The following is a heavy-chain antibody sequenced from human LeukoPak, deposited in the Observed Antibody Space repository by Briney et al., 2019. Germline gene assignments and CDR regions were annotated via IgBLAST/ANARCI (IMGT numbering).Heavy chain of an antibody. CDR1: GFNFNNYW. CDR2: IKEDGSEK. V-gene: IGHV3-7*01. J-gene: IGHJ3*02. Sequence: GGSLRLSCAASGFNFNNYWMSWVRQAPGEGLEWVANIKEDGSEKYYVDSVKGRFTISRDNAKNSLYLQMNSLRAEDAAVYYCAKEAADYYGSGSYADAFDIWGQGTMVTVSS. D-gene: IGHD3-10*01. CDR3: AKEAADYYGSGSYADAFDI.